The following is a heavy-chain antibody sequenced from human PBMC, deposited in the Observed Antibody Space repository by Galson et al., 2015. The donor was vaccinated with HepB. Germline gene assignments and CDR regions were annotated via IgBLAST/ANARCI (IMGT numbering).Heavy chain of an antibody. V-gene: IGHV2-5*02. J-gene: IGHJ4*02. CDR2: IYWDDDK. CDR1: GFSLSTRGGG. CDR3: AHSGWYGNAGY. Sequence: PALMKPTQTRTLTCPFSGFSLSTRGGGGGWIRQPPGKALEWLALIYWDDDKRYSPSLKSRLTITKDTSKSQVVLTMTNMDPVDTATYYCAHSGWYGNAGYWGQGTLVTVSS. D-gene: IGHD6-19*01.